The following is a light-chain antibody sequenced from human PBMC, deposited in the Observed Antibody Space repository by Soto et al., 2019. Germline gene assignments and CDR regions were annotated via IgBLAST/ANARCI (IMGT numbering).Light chain of an antibody. V-gene: IGKV3-20*01. CDR1: QSVSTNY. J-gene: IGKJ2*01. CDR2: GAS. Sequence: EIVLTQSPGTLSLSPGERATLSCRATQSVSTNYLAWYQQKPGQAPRLLIYGASNRATGIPDRFSGSGSGTDFTLTISRLEPEDFAVYFCHQYGTSPNTFGRGTKLEIK. CDR3: HQYGTSPNT.